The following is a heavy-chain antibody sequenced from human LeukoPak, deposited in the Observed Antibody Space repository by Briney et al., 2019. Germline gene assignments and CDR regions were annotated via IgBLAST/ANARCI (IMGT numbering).Heavy chain of an antibody. V-gene: IGHV3-7*01. CDR1: GFTFYNSW. J-gene: IGHJ4*02. D-gene: IGHD5-18*01. CDR2: IKYDGNEI. Sequence: GGSLRLSCAASGFTFYNSWVAWGRQAPGKGLEWVANIKYDGNEIYYVDSVKGRFTISRDNAKNSLHLEMNSLRADDTAVYYCAAMDHFDYWGQGTLVSVSS. CDR3: AAMDHFDY.